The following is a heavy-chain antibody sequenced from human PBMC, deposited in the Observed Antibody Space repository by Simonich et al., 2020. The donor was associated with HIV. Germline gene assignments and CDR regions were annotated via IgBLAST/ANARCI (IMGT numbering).Heavy chain of an antibody. CDR2: MSPVVDTA. CDR3: ARGRRYSSSWSFDY. V-gene: IGHV1-69*13. Sequence: QVQLVQSGAEVKKPGSSVKVSCKASGGTFSSYAVSWVRQAPGQGLEWMGGMSPVVDTANYAQKFQGRVTITADESTSTAYMELSSLRSEDTAVYYCARGRRYSSSWSFDYWGQGTLVTVSS. CDR1: GGTFSSYA. D-gene: IGHD6-13*01. J-gene: IGHJ4*02.